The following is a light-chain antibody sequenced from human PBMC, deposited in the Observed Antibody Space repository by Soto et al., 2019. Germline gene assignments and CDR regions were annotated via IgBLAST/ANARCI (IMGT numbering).Light chain of an antibody. J-gene: IGLJ2*01. CDR1: SSNIGSNH. CDR3: SARDDILSGVV. Sequence: QSVLTQPPSASGTPGQRVTISCSGSSSNIGSNHVYWYQQFPGMAPKLLMYRSDQRPTGVPDRFSGSKSGTSASLAISGLRSDDEADYYCSARDDILSGVVFGGGTSSPS. V-gene: IGLV1-47*01. CDR2: RSD.